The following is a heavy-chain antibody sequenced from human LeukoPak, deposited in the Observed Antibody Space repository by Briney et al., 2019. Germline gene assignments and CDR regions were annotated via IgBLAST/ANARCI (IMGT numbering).Heavy chain of an antibody. Sequence: GGSLRLSCAASGFTVSSSYMSWVRQAPGKGLEWVSVIYIGGNTYYAEPVKGRFTISRDNSENTLYLQLNSLRAEDTAVYYCVRGDGYNFFDYWGQGTLVTVSS. D-gene: IGHD5-24*01. J-gene: IGHJ4*02. CDR1: GFTVSSSY. V-gene: IGHV3-53*01. CDR2: IYIGGNT. CDR3: VRGDGYNFFDY.